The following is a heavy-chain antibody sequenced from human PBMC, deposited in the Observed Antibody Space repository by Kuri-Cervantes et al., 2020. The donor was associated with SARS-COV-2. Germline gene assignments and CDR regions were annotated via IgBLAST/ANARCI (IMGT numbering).Heavy chain of an antibody. CDR3: ARGREPWPSNWFDP. CDR1: GYTFTGYY. Sequence: ASVQVSCNAAGYTFTGYYMLWVRQPPGQGLEWRGWINPNSGGTNYAENFQGRVTMTRDTSISTAYMELSRLRSDDTAVYYCARGREPWPSNWFDPWGQGTLVTVSS. D-gene: IGHD6-19*01. CDR2: INPNSGGT. J-gene: IGHJ5*02. V-gene: IGHV1-2*02.